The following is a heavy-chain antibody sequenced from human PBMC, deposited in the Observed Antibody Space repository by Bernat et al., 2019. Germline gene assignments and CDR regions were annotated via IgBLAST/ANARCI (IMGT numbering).Heavy chain of an antibody. Sequence: QVQLVQSGAEVKKPGASVKVSCKASGYTFTSYYMHWVRQAPGQGLEWMGIINPSGGSTSYAQKFQGRDTMTRNTCTSTVYMGLGSLRSEDTAVYYCARVGGKGGREYGSGSQPPDYWGQGTLVTVSS. V-gene: IGHV1-46*01. D-gene: IGHD3-10*01. CDR2: INPSGGST. CDR3: ARVGGKGGREYGSGSQPPDY. CDR1: GYTFTSYY. J-gene: IGHJ4*02.